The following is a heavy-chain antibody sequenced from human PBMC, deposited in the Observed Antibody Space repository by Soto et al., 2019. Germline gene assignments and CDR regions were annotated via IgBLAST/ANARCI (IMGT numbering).Heavy chain of an antibody. CDR1: GFTFSSYG. CDR2: ISYDGSNK. J-gene: IGHJ6*02. Sequence: LRLSCAASGFTFSSYGMHWVRQAPGKGLEWVAVISYDGSNKYYADSVKGRFTISRDNSKNTLYLQMNSLRAEDTAVYYCAKNRRVVAATAAYYYYYYCMDVWGQGTTVTVSS. CDR3: AKNRRVVAATAAYYYYYYCMDV. V-gene: IGHV3-30*18. D-gene: IGHD2-15*01.